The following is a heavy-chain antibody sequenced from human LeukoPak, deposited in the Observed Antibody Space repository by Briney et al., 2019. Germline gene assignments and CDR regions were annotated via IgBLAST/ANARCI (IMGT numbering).Heavy chain of an antibody. D-gene: IGHD2-15*01. V-gene: IGHV4-39*01. CDR1: GASISCASDY. CDR2: IYYGGST. J-gene: IGHJ5*02. Sequence: SETLSLTCAVSGASISCASDYWGWIRQPPGKGLEWLGSIYYGGSTYDNPSLRSRVTISVDTSKNQFSLKLTSVTAADTAVYYCATIGGGSWRNPGYWFDPWGQGNLVTVSS. CDR3: ATIGGGSWRNPGYWFDP.